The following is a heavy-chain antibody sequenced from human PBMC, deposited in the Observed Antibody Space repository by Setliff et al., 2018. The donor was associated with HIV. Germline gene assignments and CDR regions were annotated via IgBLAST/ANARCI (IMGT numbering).Heavy chain of an antibody. Sequence: PGGSLRLSCAASGFTLSNYAMSWVRQAPGKGLEWVSGISGSFIYTDYADSVKGRVTISRDNAKKSLYLQMNSLRAEDTAGGSSEYFGQHWGQGTLVTVSS. CDR1: GFTLSNYA. D-gene: IGHD3-22*01. V-gene: IGHV3-21*04. J-gene: IGHJ1*01. CDR3: EYFGQH. CDR2: ISGSFIYT.